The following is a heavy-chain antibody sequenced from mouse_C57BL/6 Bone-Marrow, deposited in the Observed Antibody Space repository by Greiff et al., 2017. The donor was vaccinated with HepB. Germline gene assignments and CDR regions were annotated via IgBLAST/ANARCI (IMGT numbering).Heavy chain of an antibody. V-gene: IGHV1-54*01. CDR3: ARGNYGSSYRYFDV. Sequence: QVQLQQSGAELVRPGTSVKVSCKASGYAFTNYLIEWVKQRPGQGLEWIGVINPGSGGTNYNEKFKGKATLTADKSSSTAYMQLSSLTSKDSAVYFCARGNYGSSYRYFDVWGRGTTVTVTS. D-gene: IGHD1-1*01. CDR1: GYAFTNYL. CDR2: INPGSGGT. J-gene: IGHJ1*03.